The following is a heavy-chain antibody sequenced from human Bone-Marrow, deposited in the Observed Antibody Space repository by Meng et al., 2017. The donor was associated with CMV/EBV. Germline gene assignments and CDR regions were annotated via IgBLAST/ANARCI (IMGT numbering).Heavy chain of an antibody. CDR3: ARERLVRYFDWARCYFDY. V-gene: IGHV3-30*04. J-gene: IGHJ4*02. CDR2: IAYDGSNK. Sequence: GESLEISCAASGFIFRTYAMHWFRQAPGKGLEWVTLIAYDGSNKYDADSVKGRFTISRDNSKNTLYLQMNSLRAEDTAVYYCARERLVRYFDWARCYFDYWGQGTLVTVSS. D-gene: IGHD3-9*01. CDR1: GFIFRTYA.